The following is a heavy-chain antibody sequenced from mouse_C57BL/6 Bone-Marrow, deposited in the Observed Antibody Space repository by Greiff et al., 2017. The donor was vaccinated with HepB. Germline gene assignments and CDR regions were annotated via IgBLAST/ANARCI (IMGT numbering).Heavy chain of an antibody. CDR1: GYTFTSYW. J-gene: IGHJ1*03. CDR3: ARRDDYGSSFGG. V-gene: IGHV1-50*01. Sequence: QVQLQQPGAELVKPGASVKLSCKASGYTFTSYWMQWVKQRPGQGLEWIGEIDPFDSYTNYNQKFKGKATLTGDTSSSTAYMQLSSLTSEDSAVYYCARRDDYGSSFGGWGKGITVT. CDR2: IDPFDSYT. D-gene: IGHD1-1*01.